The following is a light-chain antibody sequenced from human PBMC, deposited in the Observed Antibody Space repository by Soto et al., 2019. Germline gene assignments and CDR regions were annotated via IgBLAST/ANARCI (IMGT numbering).Light chain of an antibody. Sequence: DIQMTQSLSSLSASVGDRITITCQASQDISNRLNWYHQKPGKAPNLLIYDASNLAAGVPSGFSGSGSGTHFTFTISSLQPEDIGTYYCQNCFTVPYTFGQGTKLEIK. CDR3: QNCFTVPYT. CDR2: DAS. V-gene: IGKV1-33*01. J-gene: IGKJ2*01. CDR1: QDISNR.